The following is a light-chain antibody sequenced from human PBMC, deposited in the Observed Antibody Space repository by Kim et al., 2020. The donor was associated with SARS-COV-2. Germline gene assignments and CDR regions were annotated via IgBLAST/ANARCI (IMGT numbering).Light chain of an antibody. J-gene: IGKJ5*01. V-gene: IGKV3-15*01. Sequence: EIVMTQSPATPSVSPGEIATLSCRASQSVGIKLAWYQQKPGQAPRLLIYDASTRETGIPGRFSGSGSGTEFTLTIGSLQSEDFALYYCQQYHKWPGITFGQGARLGIK. CDR3: QQYHKWPGIT. CDR1: QSVGIK. CDR2: DAS.